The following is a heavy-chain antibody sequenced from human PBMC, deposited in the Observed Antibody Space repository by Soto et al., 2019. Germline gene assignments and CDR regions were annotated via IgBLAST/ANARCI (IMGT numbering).Heavy chain of an antibody. Sequence: GGSLRLSCAASGFTFSSYAMSWVRQAPGKGLEWVSAISGSGGSTYYADSVKGRFTISRDNSKNTLYLQMNSLRAEDTAVYYCAKDGGYDSSGYYFDYCGQGTLVTAPQ. D-gene: IGHD3-22*01. CDR1: GFTFSSYA. J-gene: IGHJ4*02. CDR3: AKDGGYDSSGYYFDY. V-gene: IGHV3-23*01. CDR2: ISGSGGST.